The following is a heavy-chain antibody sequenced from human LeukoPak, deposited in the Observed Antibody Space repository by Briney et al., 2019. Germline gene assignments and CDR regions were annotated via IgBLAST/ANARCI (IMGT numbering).Heavy chain of an antibody. V-gene: IGHV1-24*01. CDR1: GYTLTELS. Sequence: ASVKVSCKVSGYTLTELSMHWVREAPGKGLEWMGGFDPEDGETIYAQKFQGRVTMTEDTSKDTAYMELSSLRSEDTAVYYCATRPFYDYVWGSYRYFDYWGQGTLVTVSS. CDR2: FDPEDGET. D-gene: IGHD3-16*02. CDR3: ATRPFYDYVWGSYRYFDY. J-gene: IGHJ4*02.